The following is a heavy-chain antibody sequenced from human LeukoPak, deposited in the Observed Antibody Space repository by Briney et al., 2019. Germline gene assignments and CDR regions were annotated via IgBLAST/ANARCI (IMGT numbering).Heavy chain of an antibody. D-gene: IGHD2-8*01. CDR2: ISWNSGSI. Sequence: PGGSLRLSCAASGFTFDDYSMHWVRQAPGKGLEWVSGISWNSGSIGYADSVKGRFTISRDNAMNSLYLQMNSLRAEDMALYYCAKGRGRGVMFYFDYWGQGTLVTVSS. V-gene: IGHV3-9*03. J-gene: IGHJ4*02. CDR1: GFTFDDYS. CDR3: AKGRGRGVMFYFDY.